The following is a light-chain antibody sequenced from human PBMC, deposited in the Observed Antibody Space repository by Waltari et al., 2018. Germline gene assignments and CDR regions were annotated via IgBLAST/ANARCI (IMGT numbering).Light chain of an antibody. CDR2: GAS. Sequence: EIVLTQSPATLSVSPGERAPLFCRASHSIRNNLAWYQQKPGQAPRLLIYGASTRATGIPARFSGSGSGTEFTLTISSLQSEDFAVYYCQQFNTWWTFGQGTKVEFK. V-gene: IGKV3-15*01. J-gene: IGKJ1*01. CDR1: HSIRNN. CDR3: QQFNTWWT.